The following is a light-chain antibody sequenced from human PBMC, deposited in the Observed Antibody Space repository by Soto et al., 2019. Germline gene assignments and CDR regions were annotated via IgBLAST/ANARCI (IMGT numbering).Light chain of an antibody. CDR2: EVS. CDR1: SSDVGGYNY. CDR3: CSYAGRNREV. V-gene: IGLV2-8*01. Sequence: LTQPPSASGSPGQSVTISCTGTSSDVGGYNYVSWYQQYPGKAPKLMIYEVSKRPSGVPDRFSGSKSGNTASPTVSGLQAEDEADYYCCSYAGRNREVFGTGTKVTVL. J-gene: IGLJ1*01.